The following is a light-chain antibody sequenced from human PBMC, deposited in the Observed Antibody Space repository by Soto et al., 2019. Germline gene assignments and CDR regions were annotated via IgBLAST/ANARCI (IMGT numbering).Light chain of an antibody. V-gene: IGKV3-15*01. CDR1: QSVSNN. CDR2: GAS. CDR3: QHYNNWPPWT. Sequence: EIVMTQSPVTLSVSPGERATLSCRASQSVSNNLAWYQQKPGQAPRLLIYGASTRATGVPARFSGSGSGTEFTLTISSLQSEDSAVYYCQHYNNWPPWTFGQGTKVEIK. J-gene: IGKJ1*01.